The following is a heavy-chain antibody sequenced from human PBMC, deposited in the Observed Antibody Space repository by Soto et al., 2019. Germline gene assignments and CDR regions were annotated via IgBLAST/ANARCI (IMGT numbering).Heavy chain of an antibody. Sequence: GASVKVSCKASGGTFSSYAISWVRQAPGQGLEWMGGIIPIFGTANYAQKFQGRVTITADKSTSTAYMELSSLRSEDTAVYYRARDSDSSGPMDVWGQGTTVTVSS. V-gene: IGHV1-69*06. CDR2: IIPIFGTA. CDR3: ARDSDSSGPMDV. CDR1: GGTFSSYA. J-gene: IGHJ6*02. D-gene: IGHD3-22*01.